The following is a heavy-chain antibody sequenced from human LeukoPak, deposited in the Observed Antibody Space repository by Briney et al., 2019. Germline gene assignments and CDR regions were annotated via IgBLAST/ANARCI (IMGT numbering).Heavy chain of an antibody. V-gene: IGHV4-31*03. J-gene: IGHJ4*02. Sequence: PSQTLSLTCTVSGSSISSGGYYWSWIRQHPGKGLEWIGYIYFSGSTYYNPSLGSRLTISLDTSKNQFSLNLKSVTAADTAVYLCARAVGATTAFDSWGQGTLVTVSS. CDR2: IYFSGST. CDR3: ARAVGATTAFDS. CDR1: GSSISSGGYY. D-gene: IGHD1-26*01.